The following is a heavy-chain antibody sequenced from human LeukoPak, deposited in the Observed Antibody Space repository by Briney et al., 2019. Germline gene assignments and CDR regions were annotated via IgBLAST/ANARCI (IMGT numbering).Heavy chain of an antibody. CDR2: ISSSSSYI. CDR3: ARDGEWVGSGFDY. CDR1: GFTFSSYS. V-gene: IGHV3-21*01. D-gene: IGHD6-19*01. Sequence: TGGSLRLSCAASGFTFSSYSMNWVRQAPGKGLEWVSSISSSSSYIYYADSVKGRFTISRDNAKNSLYLQMNSLRAEDTAVYYCARDGEWVGSGFDYWGQGTLVTVSS. J-gene: IGHJ4*02.